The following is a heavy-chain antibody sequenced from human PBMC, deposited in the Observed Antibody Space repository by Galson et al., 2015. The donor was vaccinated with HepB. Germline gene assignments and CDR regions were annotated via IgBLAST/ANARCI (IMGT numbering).Heavy chain of an antibody. CDR1: SGSLSNRDYL. CDR2: IYFDGKS. CDR3: ARDRKSYNLYAEY. V-gene: IGHV4-39*07. J-gene: IGHJ4*02. D-gene: IGHD1-26*01. Sequence: SEPLSLTCSVSSGSLSNRDYLWAWIRQSPGGGLEWIATIYFDGKSWYTQSLKSRVTIFQDLSKNEFYLKVTSVTAADTASYYCARDRKSYNLYAEYWGQGTLVTVSS.